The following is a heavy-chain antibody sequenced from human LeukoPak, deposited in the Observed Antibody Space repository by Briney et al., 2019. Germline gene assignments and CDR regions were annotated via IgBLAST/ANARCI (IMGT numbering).Heavy chain of an antibody. Sequence: GGSLRLSCAASGFTFSSYAMSWVRQAPGKGLEWVSAISGSGGSTCYADSVKGRFTISRDKSKNTLYLQMNSLRAEDTAVYYCAKLTYDYVWGSYRFPYFDYWGQGTLVTVSS. V-gene: IGHV3-23*01. J-gene: IGHJ4*02. CDR3: AKLTYDYVWGSYRFPYFDY. CDR2: ISGSGGST. D-gene: IGHD3-16*02. CDR1: GFTFSSYA.